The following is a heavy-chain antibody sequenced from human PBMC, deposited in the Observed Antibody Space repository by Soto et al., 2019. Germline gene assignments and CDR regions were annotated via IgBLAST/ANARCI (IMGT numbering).Heavy chain of an antibody. J-gene: IGHJ5*02. D-gene: IGHD3-22*01. CDR2: INAGNGNT. Sequence: VASVKVSCKASGYTFTSYAMHWVRQAPGQRLEWMGWINAGNGNTKYSQKFQDRVTITRDTSASTAYMELSSLRSEDTAVYYCARGARGVYESNWFDPWGQGTLVTVSS. CDR1: GYTFTSYA. V-gene: IGHV1-3*01. CDR3: ARGARGVYESNWFDP.